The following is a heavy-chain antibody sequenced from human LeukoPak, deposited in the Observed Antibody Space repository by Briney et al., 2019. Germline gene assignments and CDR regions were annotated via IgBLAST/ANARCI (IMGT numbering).Heavy chain of an antibody. CDR3: ARAEGDYYYYFYMDV. CDR2: IYSGGST. J-gene: IGHJ6*03. CDR1: GFTVSSNY. Sequence: GGSLRLSCAASGFTVSSNYMSWVRQAPGKGLEWVSFIYSGGSTYYADSVRGRFTISRDNSKNTLYLQMNSLRAEDTAVYYCARAEGDYYYYFYMDVWGKGTTVTVSS. V-gene: IGHV3-66*01.